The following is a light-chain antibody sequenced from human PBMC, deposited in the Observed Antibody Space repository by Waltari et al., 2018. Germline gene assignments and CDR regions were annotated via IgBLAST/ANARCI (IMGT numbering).Light chain of an antibody. V-gene: IGKV3-15*01. Sequence: EIVLTQSPATLSVSPGERATLSCRASHSVSSSLAWYQLTPGQAPRLLIYGASTRATGIPARFSGSGSGTEFTLTISSLQSEDFAVYYCQQFNNWPGTFGQGTKVEIK. CDR1: HSVSSS. CDR3: QQFNNWPGT. CDR2: GAS. J-gene: IGKJ1*01.